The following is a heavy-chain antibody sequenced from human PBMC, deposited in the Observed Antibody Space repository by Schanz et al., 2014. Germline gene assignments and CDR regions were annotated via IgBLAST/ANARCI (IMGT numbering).Heavy chain of an antibody. CDR2: INPNTGGT. CDR3: ARDDRAYYYGMDV. V-gene: IGHV1-2*04. CDR1: GYTFTSYS. D-gene: IGHD3-22*01. Sequence: QVQLVQSGAEVKKPGASVKVSCTASGYTFTSYSMHWVRQAPGQGLEWMGWINPNTGGTNFAQKFQGWVTVTRDTSISTVYMELSRVTYEDTAVYYCARDDRAYYYGMDVWGQGTTVTVSS. J-gene: IGHJ6*02.